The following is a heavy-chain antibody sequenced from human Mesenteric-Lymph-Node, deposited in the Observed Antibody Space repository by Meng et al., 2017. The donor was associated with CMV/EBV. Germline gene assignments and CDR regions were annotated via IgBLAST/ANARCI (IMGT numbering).Heavy chain of an antibody. Sequence: GESLKISCAASGFTFSSYWMHWVRQAPGKGLVWVSRINSDGSSTSYADSVKGRFTISRDNSMNTLHLQMNSLRAEDTAVYYCAKSLVDTAMDLDEWGQETLVTVSS. CDR1: GFTFSSYW. CDR3: AKSLVDTAMDLDE. J-gene: IGHJ4*02. D-gene: IGHD5-18*01. CDR2: INSDGSST. V-gene: IGHV3-74*01.